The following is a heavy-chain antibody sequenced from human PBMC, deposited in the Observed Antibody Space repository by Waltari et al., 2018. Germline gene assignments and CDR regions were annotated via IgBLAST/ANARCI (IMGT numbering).Heavy chain of an antibody. D-gene: IGHD3-3*01. CDR2: INPNSGGT. CDR3: ARAIFGVYYYYMDV. Sequence: QVQLVQSGAEVKKPGASVKVSCKASGYTFTGYYIHWGRQAPGQGLEWMGWINPNSGGTNYAQKFQGRFIMTRDTSISTAYMELSRLRSDDTAVYYCARAIFGVYYYYMDVWGKGTTVTVSS. V-gene: IGHV1-2*02. CDR1: GYTFTGYY. J-gene: IGHJ6*03.